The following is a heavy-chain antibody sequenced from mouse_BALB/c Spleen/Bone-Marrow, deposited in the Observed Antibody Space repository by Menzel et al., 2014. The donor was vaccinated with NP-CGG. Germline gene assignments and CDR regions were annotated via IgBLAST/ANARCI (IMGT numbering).Heavy chain of an antibody. CDR3: SRNSNYSFDF. Sequence: EVQLVESGGALVKPGGSLKLSCAASGFTFSDYAVSWVRQSPEKRLEWVTEISNGGNYTYYPDTVTGRFTISRDNAKNTLYLEMSSLMSEDTAMYYCSRNSNYSFDFWGQGTTLTVSS. D-gene: IGHD2-5*01. V-gene: IGHV5-9-4*01. CDR1: GFTFSDYA. CDR2: ISNGGNYT. J-gene: IGHJ2*01.